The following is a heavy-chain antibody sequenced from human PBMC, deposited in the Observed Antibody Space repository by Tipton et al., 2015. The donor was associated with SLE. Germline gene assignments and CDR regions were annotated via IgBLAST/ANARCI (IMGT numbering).Heavy chain of an antibody. Sequence: TLSLTCAVFGGSFSGYYWSWIRQLQGKGMEWIGEINHSGSTNYNPSLKSRVTISVDTSKNQFSLKLSSVTAAYTAVYYCARRPVTIFGVVKGQRWFVRWGQGTLGTVSS. CDR3: ARRPVTIFGVVKGQRWFVR. CDR2: INHSGST. V-gene: IGHV4-34*01. D-gene: IGHD3-3*01. J-gene: IGHJ5*02. CDR1: GGSFSGYY.